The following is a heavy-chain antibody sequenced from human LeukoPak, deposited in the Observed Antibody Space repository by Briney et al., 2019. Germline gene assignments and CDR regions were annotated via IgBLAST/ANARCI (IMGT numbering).Heavy chain of an antibody. CDR3: AKDYYGSGSYYNGDY. CDR2: ISRSGDST. CDR1: GFTFSSYG. V-gene: IGHV3-23*01. D-gene: IGHD3-10*01. J-gene: IGHJ4*02. Sequence: QPGGSLRLSCAASGFTFSSYGMSWVRQAPGKGLEWVSAISRSGDSTYYADSVKGRFTISRDNSKNTLYLQMNSLGAEDTAVYYCAKDYYGSGSYYNGDYWGQGTLVTVSS.